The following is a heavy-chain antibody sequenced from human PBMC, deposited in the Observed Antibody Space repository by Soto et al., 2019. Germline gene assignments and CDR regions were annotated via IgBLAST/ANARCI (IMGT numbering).Heavy chain of an antibody. Sequence: GGCLRLSCAASGFTFSSYAMSWVRQAPGKGLEWVSAISGSGGSTYYADSVKGRFTISRDNSKNTLYLQMNSLRAEDTAVYYCAKNVGGITIFGGMDVWGQGTTVTVSS. D-gene: IGHD3-9*01. J-gene: IGHJ6*02. CDR1: GFTFSSYA. CDR3: AKNVGGITIFGGMDV. V-gene: IGHV3-23*01. CDR2: ISGSGGST.